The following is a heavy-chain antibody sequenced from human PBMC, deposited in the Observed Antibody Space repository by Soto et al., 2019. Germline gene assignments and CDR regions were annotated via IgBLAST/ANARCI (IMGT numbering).Heavy chain of an antibody. CDR1: VSTLRDHY. Sequence: PGGPRRPPGVAFVSTLRDHYMDWARQAPGKGLEWVGSTRNKANSSTNKYAASVKGRFTISREDSKKSLYLQMNSLKTEDTVVYYAASCYESSGYAPLDAWGQGSLVTVSS. J-gene: IGHJ5*02. D-gene: IGHD3-22*01. V-gene: IGHV3-72*01. CDR3: ASCYESSGYAPLDA. CDR2: TRNKANSSTN.